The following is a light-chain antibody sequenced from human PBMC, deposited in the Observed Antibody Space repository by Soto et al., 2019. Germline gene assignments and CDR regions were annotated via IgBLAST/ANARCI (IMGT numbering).Light chain of an antibody. CDR2: WAS. J-gene: IGKJ1*01. Sequence: DIVMTQSPDSLSVSLGERATINRKSSQTVLHGSNYLAWYQQKAGQPPKLLIYWASTRESGVPDRFSGSGSGTDFTLTITSLQAEDVAVYYCQQYYTTPVTFGQGTKVEI. CDR3: QQYYTTPVT. CDR1: QTVLHGSNY. V-gene: IGKV4-1*01.